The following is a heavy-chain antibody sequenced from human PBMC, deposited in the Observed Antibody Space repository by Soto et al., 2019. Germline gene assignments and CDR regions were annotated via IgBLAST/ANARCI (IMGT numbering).Heavy chain of an antibody. V-gene: IGHV4-59*01. CDR2: MNNRRST. D-gene: IGHD3-10*01. Sequence: RWIRQLPGKGRGWIGYMNNRRSTNYKPSHKCRVTITVDTSKNQFSLKLSSVTAADTAVDYCAGDSITMVQGVISAYYGIHVWGQGTAVPVS. J-gene: IGHJ6*02. CDR3: AGDSITMVQGVISAYYGIHV.